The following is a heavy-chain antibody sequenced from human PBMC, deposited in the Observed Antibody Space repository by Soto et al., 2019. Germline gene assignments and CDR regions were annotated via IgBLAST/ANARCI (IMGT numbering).Heavy chain of an antibody. D-gene: IGHD3-22*01. CDR2: ISYDGSNK. CDR3: ANRKNSYYDSSGYTFRP. Sequence: GGSLRLSCAASGFTFSSYAMHWVRQAPGKGLAWVAVISYDGSNKYYADSVKGRFTISRDNSKNTLCLQMNSLRAEDTAVYYCANRKNSYYDSSGYTFRPWGQGTMVTVSS. CDR1: GFTFSSYA. V-gene: IGHV3-30-3*01. J-gene: IGHJ3*01.